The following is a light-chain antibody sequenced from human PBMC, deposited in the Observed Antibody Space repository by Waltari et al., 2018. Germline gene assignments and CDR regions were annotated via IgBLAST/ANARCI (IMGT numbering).Light chain of an antibody. CDR3: QQYDTSSYT. CDR1: QTVNSNY. V-gene: IGKV3-20*01. Sequence: DIVLTQSPDTLSLSPGERATISCRASQTVNSNYLAWYQQKPGQAPRLVIYGASSRATGIPDRFSGSGSGTDFTLTISRLDPEDFAVYYCQQYDTSSYTFGQGTNLEIK. J-gene: IGKJ2*01. CDR2: GAS.